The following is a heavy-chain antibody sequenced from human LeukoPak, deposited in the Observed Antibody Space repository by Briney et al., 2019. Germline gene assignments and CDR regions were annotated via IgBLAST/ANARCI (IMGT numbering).Heavy chain of an antibody. CDR1: GGSISSGPYY. CDR3: ARRDILTGYALDY. Sequence: SETLSLTCTVSGGSISSGPYYWSWIRQPAGKGLEWIGRIYSSGRTNYNPSLKSRVTISLDTSKNQFSLKLSSVTAADTAVYYCARRDILTGYALDYWGQGTLVTVSS. D-gene: IGHD3-9*01. V-gene: IGHV4-61*02. CDR2: IYSSGRT. J-gene: IGHJ4*02.